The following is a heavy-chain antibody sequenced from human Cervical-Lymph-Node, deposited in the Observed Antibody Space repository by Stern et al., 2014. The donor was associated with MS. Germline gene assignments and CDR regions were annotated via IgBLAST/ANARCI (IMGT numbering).Heavy chain of an antibody. CDR1: GGSISSGGYY. Sequence: VQLVESGPGLVKPSQTLSLTCTVSGGSISSGGYYWSWIRQHPGKGLEWIGYILYSGSTYYNPSLKSRVTISVDTSKNQFSLKLSSVTAADTAVYYCARDGRAMVRGVENWFDPWGQGTLVTVSS. D-gene: IGHD3-10*01. V-gene: IGHV4-31*03. CDR3: ARDGRAMVRGVENWFDP. CDR2: ILYSGST. J-gene: IGHJ5*02.